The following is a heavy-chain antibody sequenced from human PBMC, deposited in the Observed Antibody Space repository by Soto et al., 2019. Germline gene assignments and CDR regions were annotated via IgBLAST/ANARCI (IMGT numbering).Heavy chain of an antibody. D-gene: IGHD3-22*01. CDR1: GFTFSSYS. CDR3: ARDGPLVFDYDSSGYSDY. J-gene: IGHJ4*02. V-gene: IGHV3-21*01. Sequence: GESLKISCAASGFTFSSYSMNWVRQAPGKGLEWVSSISSSSSYIYYADSVKGRFTISRDNAKNSLYLQMNSLRAEDTAVYYCARDGPLVFDYDSSGYSDYWGQGTLVTVSS. CDR2: ISSSSSYI.